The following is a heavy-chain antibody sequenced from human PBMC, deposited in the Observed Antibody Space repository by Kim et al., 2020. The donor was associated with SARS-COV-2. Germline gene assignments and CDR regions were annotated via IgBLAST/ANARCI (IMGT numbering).Heavy chain of an antibody. Sequence: GESLKISCKGSGYSFTNYWIGWVRQMPGKGLEWMGIIYPGDSDTRYSPSFQGQVTISADKSISTAYLQWSSLKASDTAMYYCARGAPHGYSSSWYWGVTGGNWFDPWGQGTLVTVSS. CDR3: ARGAPHGYSSSWYWGVTGGNWFDP. D-gene: IGHD6-13*01. V-gene: IGHV5-51*01. CDR2: IYPGDSDT. J-gene: IGHJ5*02. CDR1: GYSFTNYW.